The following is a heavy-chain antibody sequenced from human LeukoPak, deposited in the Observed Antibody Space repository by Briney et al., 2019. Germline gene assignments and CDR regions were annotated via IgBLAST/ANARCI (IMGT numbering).Heavy chain of an antibody. CDR1: GGSISSYY. CDR2: IYYSGST. J-gene: IGHJ5*02. Sequence: SQTLSLTCTVSGGSISSYYWGWIRQPPGKGLEWIGSIYYSGSTYYNPSLKSRVTISVDTSKNQFSLKLSSVTAADTAVYYCATSSSGPYNWFDPWGQGTLVTVSS. D-gene: IGHD6-6*01. V-gene: IGHV4-39*01. CDR3: ATSSSGPYNWFDP.